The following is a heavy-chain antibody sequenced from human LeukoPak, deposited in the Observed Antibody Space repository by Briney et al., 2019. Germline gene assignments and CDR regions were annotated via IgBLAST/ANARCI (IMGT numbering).Heavy chain of an antibody. Sequence: GGSLRLSCAASGFTFSSYWMSWVRQAPGKGLEWVANIKHDGSEKHYVDSVKGRFTISRDNAKNSLYLQMNSLRAEDTAVYYCARSFHGDPFDYWGQGTLVTVSS. V-gene: IGHV3-7*03. CDR1: GFTFSSYW. J-gene: IGHJ4*02. CDR2: IKHDGSEK. D-gene: IGHD4-17*01. CDR3: ARSFHGDPFDY.